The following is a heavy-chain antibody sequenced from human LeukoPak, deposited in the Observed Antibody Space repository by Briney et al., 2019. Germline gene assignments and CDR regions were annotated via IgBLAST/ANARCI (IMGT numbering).Heavy chain of an antibody. D-gene: IGHD3-10*01. CDR1: GYTFTSYD. J-gene: IGHJ4*02. CDR2: MNPNSGNT. CDR3: AREITMVRGGNDY. Sequence: GASVKVSCKASGYTFTSYDINWLRQATGQGLEWMGWMNPNSGNTGYAQKFQGRVTMTRNTSISTAYMELSSLRSEDTAVYYCAREITMVRGGNDYWGQGTLVTVSS. V-gene: IGHV1-8*01.